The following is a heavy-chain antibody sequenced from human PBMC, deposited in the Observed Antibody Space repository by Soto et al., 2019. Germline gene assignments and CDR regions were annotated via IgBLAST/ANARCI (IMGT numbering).Heavy chain of an antibody. CDR1: GYTFTGYY. CDR3: ARDGGSYSRDWFDP. J-gene: IGHJ5*02. Sequence: QVQLVQSGAEVKKPGASVKVSCKASGYTFTGYYMHWVRQAPGQGLEWMGWINPNSGGTNYAQKFQGRVTMTRDTSISTAYMGVGRLRYDDTAVYYCARDGGSYSRDWFDPWGQGTLVTVSS. D-gene: IGHD1-26*01. CDR2: INPNSGGT. V-gene: IGHV1-2*02.